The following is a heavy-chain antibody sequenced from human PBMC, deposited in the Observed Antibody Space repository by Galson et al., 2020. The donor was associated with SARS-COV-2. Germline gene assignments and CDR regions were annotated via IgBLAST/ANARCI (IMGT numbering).Heavy chain of an antibody. CDR1: GGSVTSRSYF. CDR2: SHYRGKV. J-gene: IGHJ5*02. D-gene: IGHD3-9*01. Sequence: ETLSLTCIVSGGSVTSRSYFWGWIRQPPGKGLEWIGSSHYRGKVSYTPSLKSRVTISVDTSKNQFSLRLNSVTAADTAVYYCARQSIAIELWLEGGDWFDPWGQGTLVTVSS. CDR3: ARQSIAIELWLEGGDWFDP. V-gene: IGHV4-39*01.